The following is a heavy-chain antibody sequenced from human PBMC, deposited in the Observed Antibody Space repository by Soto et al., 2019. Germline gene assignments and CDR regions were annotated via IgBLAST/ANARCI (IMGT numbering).Heavy chain of an antibody. D-gene: IGHD2-2*02. CDR2: ISGSGGST. Sequence: EVQLLESGGGLVQSGGSLRLSCAASGFTFSSYAMSWVRQAPGKGLEWVSAISGSGGSTYYADSVKGRFTISRDNSKNTLYLQMNSLRAEDTAVYYCAKGLRVVVPAAIVEYFQHWGQGTLVTVSS. V-gene: IGHV3-23*01. J-gene: IGHJ1*01. CDR3: AKGLRVVVPAAIVEYFQH. CDR1: GFTFSSYA.